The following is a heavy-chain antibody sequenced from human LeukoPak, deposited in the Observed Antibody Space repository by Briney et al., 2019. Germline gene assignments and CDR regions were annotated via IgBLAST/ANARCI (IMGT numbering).Heavy chain of an antibody. J-gene: IGHJ4*02. D-gene: IGHD6-19*01. Sequence: GASVKVSCKASGYTFTSYYMHWVRQAPGQGLEWMGIINPSGGSTSYAQKFQGRVTITADESTSTAYMELSSLRSEDTAVYYCAREFPDSSGWYGPGMNWGQGTLVTVSS. V-gene: IGHV1-46*01. CDR2: INPSGGST. CDR1: GYTFTSYY. CDR3: AREFPDSSGWYGPGMN.